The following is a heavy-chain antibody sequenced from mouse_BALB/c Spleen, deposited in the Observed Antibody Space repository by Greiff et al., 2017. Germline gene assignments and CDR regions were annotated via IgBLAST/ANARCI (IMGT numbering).Heavy chain of an antibody. D-gene: IGHD2-4*01. CDR3: ARSYDYDGYWYFDV. CDR2: INPSNGRT. Sequence: QVQLQQSGAELVKPGASVKLSCKASGYTFTSYWMHWVKQRPGQGLEWIGEINPSNGRTNYNEKFKSKATLTVDKSSSTAYMQLSSLTSEDSAVYYCARSYDYDGYWYFDVWGAGTTVTVSS. CDR1: GYTFTSYW. J-gene: IGHJ1*01. V-gene: IGHV1S81*02.